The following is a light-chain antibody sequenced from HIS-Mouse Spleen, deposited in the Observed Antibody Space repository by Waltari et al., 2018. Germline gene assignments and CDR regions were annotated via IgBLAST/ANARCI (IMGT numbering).Light chain of an antibody. Sequence: QSALTQPRSVSGSPGQSVTLSCTGTSSDVGGYNYVSWYQQHPGKAPKLMIYDVSNRPSGVSNRFSGSKSGNTASLTISGLQAEDEADYYCSSYTSSSTLVFGGGTKLTVL. CDR3: SSYTSSSTLV. V-gene: IGLV2-14*03. J-gene: IGLJ2*01. CDR2: DVS. CDR1: SSDVGGYNY.